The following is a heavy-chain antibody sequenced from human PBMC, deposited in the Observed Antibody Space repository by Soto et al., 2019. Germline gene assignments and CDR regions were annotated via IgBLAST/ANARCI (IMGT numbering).Heavy chain of an antibody. D-gene: IGHD3-22*01. Sequence: ASVKVSCKASGYTFTTYAMHWVRQAPGQRLEWMGWINTGNGNTVYSQKFQGRVTITRDTSASTAYMELSSLRSEDTALYYCARDSYFDNSVAAFDIWGQGTMVTVSS. CDR2: INTGNGNT. J-gene: IGHJ3*02. CDR3: ARDSYFDNSVAAFDI. CDR1: GYTFTTYA. V-gene: IGHV1-3*04.